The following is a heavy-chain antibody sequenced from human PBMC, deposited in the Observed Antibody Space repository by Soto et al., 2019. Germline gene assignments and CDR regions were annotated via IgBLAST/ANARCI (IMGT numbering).Heavy chain of an antibody. D-gene: IGHD2-21*01. J-gene: IGHJ5*02. V-gene: IGHV4-4*02. CDR2: VYHSGST. CDR3: ATLPPRIVVTVLPIPT. CDR1: GDSISSTHW. Sequence: QVYLHQSGPGLVKPSGTLSLTCAVSGDSISSTHWWTWVRQTPGKGLEWIGEVYHSGSTSYNPSPKSPVTISVDKSNNPVSLKLTSVTAAATAVYYGATLPPRIVVTVLPIPTWGQGTLVSVSS.